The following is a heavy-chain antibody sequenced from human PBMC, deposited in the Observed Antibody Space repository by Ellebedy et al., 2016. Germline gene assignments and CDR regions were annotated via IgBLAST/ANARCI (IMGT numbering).Heavy chain of an antibody. CDR2: IWYDGSNK. CDR3: ARDWLSYYYGMDV. D-gene: IGHD6-19*01. CDR1: GFTFSSYG. J-gene: IGHJ6*02. Sequence: GGSLRLSCAASGFTFSSYGMHWVRQAPGKGLEWVAVIWYDGSNKYYADSVKGRFTISRDNSKNTLYLQMNSLRAEDTAVYYCARDWLSYYYGMDVWGQGTTVTVSS. V-gene: IGHV3-33*08.